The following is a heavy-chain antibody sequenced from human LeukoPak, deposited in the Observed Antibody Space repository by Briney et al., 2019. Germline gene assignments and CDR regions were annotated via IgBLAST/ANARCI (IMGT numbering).Heavy chain of an antibody. CDR2: IYHSGST. Sequence: SETLSLTCTVSGYSISSGYYWGWIRQPPGKGLEWIGSIYHSGSTYYNPSLKSRVTISVDTSKNQFSLKLSSVTAADTAVYYCARDRRVAAADPNWFDPWGQGTLVTVSS. V-gene: IGHV4-38-2*02. CDR3: ARDRRVAAADPNWFDP. CDR1: GYSISSGYY. D-gene: IGHD6-13*01. J-gene: IGHJ5*02.